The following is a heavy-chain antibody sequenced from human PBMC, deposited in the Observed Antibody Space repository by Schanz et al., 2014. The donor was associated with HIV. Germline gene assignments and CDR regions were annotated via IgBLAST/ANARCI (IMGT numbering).Heavy chain of an antibody. J-gene: IGHJ6*02. CDR1: GYTFSSHG. CDR3: ARDPLVAKYYSGMDV. V-gene: IGHV1-18*01. CDR2: ISGYNGHT. Sequence: QVQLVQSGGEVKNPGASVKVSCKASGYTFSSHGISWVRQVPGQGLEWMGWISGYNGHTDYEQKIQGRVTLTTDTSTSTAYMELRGLKSDDTAVYYCARDPLVAKYYSGMDVWGQGTTVTVSS.